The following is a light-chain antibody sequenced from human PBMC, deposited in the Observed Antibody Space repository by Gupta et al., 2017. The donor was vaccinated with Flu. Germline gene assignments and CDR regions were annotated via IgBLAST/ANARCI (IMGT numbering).Light chain of an antibody. V-gene: IGKV1-8*01. J-gene: IGKJ4*01. Sequence: IRLTQSPSSFSASTGDRVTITCRASQGISSYLDWYQQKPGKAPKLLIYAASTLQSGGPSWFSGSGSGTDFTLTISCLQSEDVATYYCQQYYSYLPLTFGGGTKVEIK. CDR1: QGISSY. CDR3: QQYYSYLPLT. CDR2: AAS.